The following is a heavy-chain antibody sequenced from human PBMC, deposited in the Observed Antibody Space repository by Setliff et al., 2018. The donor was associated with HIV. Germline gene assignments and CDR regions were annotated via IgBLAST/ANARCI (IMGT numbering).Heavy chain of an antibody. Sequence: ASVKVSCKASGYTFINYHITWVRQAPGQGLEWVGSISASSVNTNYTQGRVTMTTDISTSTAYMELRSLRSADSAVYYCARDRRRYDILTLYYMDVWGKGTTVTVSS. CDR2: ISASSVNT. CDR3: ARDRRRYDILTLYYMDV. D-gene: IGHD3-9*01. J-gene: IGHJ6*03. V-gene: IGHV1-18*01. CDR1: GYTFINYH.